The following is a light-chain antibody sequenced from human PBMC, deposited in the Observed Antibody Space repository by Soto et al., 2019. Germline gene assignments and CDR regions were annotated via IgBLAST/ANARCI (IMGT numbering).Light chain of an antibody. V-gene: IGKV3-20*01. CDR2: DVS. CDR1: QSVSSNY. CDR3: QQYGSSPRM. J-gene: IGKJ1*01. Sequence: EMVLTQSPGTLSLSPVERASLCCRASQSVSSNYLAWYQQKSGQAPSLLIYDVSRRATGIPERLSGSGSGTDFTLIISRLEPEDFAVYYCQQYGSSPRMFGQGTKVDI.